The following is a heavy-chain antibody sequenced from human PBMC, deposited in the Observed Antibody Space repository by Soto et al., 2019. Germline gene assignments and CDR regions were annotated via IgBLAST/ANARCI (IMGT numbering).Heavy chain of an antibody. CDR1: GGSISSGDYY. CDR3: ARGYVFWGVGVYGRDV. CDR2: IYYSGST. D-gene: IGHD3-3*01. V-gene: IGHV4-30-4*01. Sequence: SETLSLTCTVSGGSISSGDYYWSWIRQPPGKGLEWIGYIYYSGSTYYNPSLKSRVTISVDTSKNQFSLKLSSVTAADTAVYYCARGYVFWGVGVYGRDVGGQGTTVP. J-gene: IGHJ6*02.